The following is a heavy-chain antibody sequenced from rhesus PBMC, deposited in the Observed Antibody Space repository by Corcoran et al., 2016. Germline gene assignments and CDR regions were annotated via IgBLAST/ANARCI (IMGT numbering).Heavy chain of an antibody. CDR2: IYGSIGRT. CDR1: GGSISRSYG. V-gene: IGHV4S7*01. J-gene: IGHJ5-2*02. D-gene: IGHD3-28*01. Sequence: QVQLQESGPGLVQPSETLSLTCAVSGGSISRSYGWTWIRHPPGKGLEWLGHIYGSIGRTYYNPSLKSRVTISKDTSKNQFSLKLSSVTAADTAVYYCAREVTPILVIDVWGRGVLVTVSS. CDR3: AREVTPILVIDV.